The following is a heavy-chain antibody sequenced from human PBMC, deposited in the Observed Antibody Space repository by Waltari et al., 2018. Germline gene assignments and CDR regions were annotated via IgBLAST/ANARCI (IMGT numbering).Heavy chain of an antibody. D-gene: IGHD6-13*01. CDR1: GFTFITSW. Sequence: EVQLVESGGGLVQPGGSLSLSCAAPGFTFITSWISWVRQAPGKGLEWVAIIKEDGSEKYYVDSVKGRFTISRDNAKNSLFLQMNSLTAADTAVYYCATTAAVTFHYWGQGTLVTVSS. CDR3: ATTAAVTFHY. J-gene: IGHJ4*02. CDR2: IKEDGSEK. V-gene: IGHV3-7*01.